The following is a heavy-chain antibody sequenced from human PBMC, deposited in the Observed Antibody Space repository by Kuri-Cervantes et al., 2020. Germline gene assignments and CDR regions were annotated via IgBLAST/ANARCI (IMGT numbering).Heavy chain of an antibody. J-gene: IGHJ5*02. CDR1: GFTFSSYD. Sequence: GESLKISCAASGFTFSSYDMHWVRQATGKGLEWVSVIYIGGSTYYADSVKGRFTISRDNSQNTLYLQMNSLRAEDTAVYYCARAGVPERGIVEPRGSWGQGTLVTVSS. D-gene: IGHD2-15*01. CDR3: ARAGVPERGIVEPRGS. V-gene: IGHV3-53*01. CDR2: IYIGGST.